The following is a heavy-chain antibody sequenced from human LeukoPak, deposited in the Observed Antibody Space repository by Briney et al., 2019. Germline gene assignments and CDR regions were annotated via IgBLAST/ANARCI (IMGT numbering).Heavy chain of an antibody. Sequence: GGSLRLSCAASGFTFSSYAMSWVRQAPGKGLEWFSAISGSGGSTYYADSVKGRFTISRDNSKNTLYLQMNSLRAEDTAVYYCAKGGMAWELHPDWFDPWGQGTLVTVSS. CDR2: ISGSGGST. V-gene: IGHV3-23*01. CDR1: GFTFSSYA. CDR3: AKGGMAWELHPDWFDP. D-gene: IGHD1-26*01. J-gene: IGHJ5*02.